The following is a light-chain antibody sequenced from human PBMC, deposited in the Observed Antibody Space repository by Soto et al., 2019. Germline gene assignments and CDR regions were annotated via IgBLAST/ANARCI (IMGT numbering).Light chain of an antibody. J-gene: IGKJ2*01. CDR2: GVS. V-gene: IGKV1-39*01. CDR1: QSFSTS. CDR3: QQSYSTPPT. Sequence: DIQMTQSPSSLSASVGDRVTLSCRASQSFSTSLNWYQQKPGKAPSLLIYGVSTLHSGVPSRFSGSGSGTEFTRTISVLKAEDFATYFCQQSYSTPPTFGQGTSLEIK.